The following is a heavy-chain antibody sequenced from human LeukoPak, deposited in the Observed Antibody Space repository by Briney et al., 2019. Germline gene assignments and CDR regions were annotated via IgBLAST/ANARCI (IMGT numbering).Heavy chain of an antibody. CDR1: AFTFSSYG. CDR2: NRGSGATT. Sequence: GGSLGLSCAASAFTFSSYGMSWVRQAPGKGLEWVSVNRGSGATTFYADSVKGRFTISRDNSKNTLYLQMNSLRAEDTAVYYCAKDITGRWDYYYYYYMDVWGKGTTVTVSS. J-gene: IGHJ6*03. CDR3: AKDITGRWDYYYYYYMDV. V-gene: IGHV3-23*01. D-gene: IGHD1-14*01.